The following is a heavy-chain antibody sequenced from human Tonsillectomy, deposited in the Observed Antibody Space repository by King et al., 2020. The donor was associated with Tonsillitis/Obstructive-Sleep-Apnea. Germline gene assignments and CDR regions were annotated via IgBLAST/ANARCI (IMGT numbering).Heavy chain of an antibody. CDR1: GGSISSYY. Sequence: QLQESGPGLVKPSETLSLTCTVSGGSISSYYWNWIRQPPGKGLEWIGYIYYSGSTNYNPSLKSRVTISVDTSKNQFSLKLSSVTAADTAVYYCARAQHPRDGYNLWGQGTLVTVSS. J-gene: IGHJ4*02. D-gene: IGHD5-24*01. CDR3: ARAQHPRDGYNL. V-gene: IGHV4-59*01. CDR2: IYYSGST.